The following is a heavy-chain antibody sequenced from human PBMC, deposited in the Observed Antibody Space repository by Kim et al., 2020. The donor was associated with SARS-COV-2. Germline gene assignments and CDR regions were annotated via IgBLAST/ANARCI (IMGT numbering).Heavy chain of an antibody. D-gene: IGHD3-22*01. CDR2: VFDSGST. J-gene: IGHJ2*01. CDR3: ARGKYYYDGSGNPRFWYFDL. Sequence: SETLSLTCTVSGGSISYYYWSWIRQPPGKGLEWIGYVFDSGSTNYNPSLKSRVTISLDTSKKQFSLQLTSVPAADTAVYYCARGKYYYDGSGNPRFWYFDLWGRGTLVAVSS. V-gene: IGHV4-59*01. CDR1: GGSISYYY.